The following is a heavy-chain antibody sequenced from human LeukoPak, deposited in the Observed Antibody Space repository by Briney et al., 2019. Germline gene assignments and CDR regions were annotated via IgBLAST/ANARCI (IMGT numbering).Heavy chain of an antibody. D-gene: IGHD6-6*01. CDR1: GFTFSDYY. V-gene: IGHV3-11*01. J-gene: IGHJ4*02. Sequence: GGSLRLSCGASGFTFSDYYMSWIRQAPGKGLEWVAYISGSGSNIYYADSVKGRFTISRDNSKNTLYLQMNSLRAEDTAVYYCAKDIRAAPHDLQYWGQGTLVTVSS. CDR2: ISGSGSNI. CDR3: AKDIRAAPHDLQY.